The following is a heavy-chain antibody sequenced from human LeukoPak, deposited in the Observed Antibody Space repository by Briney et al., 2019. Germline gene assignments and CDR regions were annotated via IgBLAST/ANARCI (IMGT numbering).Heavy chain of an antibody. CDR3: ARDGAVGATTDY. D-gene: IGHD1-26*01. J-gene: IGHJ4*02. Sequence: PSETLSLTCTVSGGSISSSSYYWGWIRQPPGKGLEWIGSIYYSGSTYYNPSLKSRVTISVDTSRNQFSLKLSSVTAADTAVYYCARDGAVGATTDYWGLGTLVTVSS. CDR1: GGSISSSSYY. V-gene: IGHV4-39*07. CDR2: IYYSGST.